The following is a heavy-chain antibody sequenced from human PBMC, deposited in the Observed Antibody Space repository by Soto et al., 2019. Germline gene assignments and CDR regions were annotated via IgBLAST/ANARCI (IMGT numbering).Heavy chain of an antibody. CDR3: ARDIGEMSAV. CDR1: GFTFSSST. Sequence: GEPLKISCTGSGFTFSSSTMTWVRQGPGKGLEWVSSISSSSSYIYFADSLKGRFTISRDNAKNSLYLQMNSLRAEDAAVYYCARDIGEMSAVWGQGTQVTVSS. D-gene: IGHD3-10*01. CDR2: ISSSSSYI. J-gene: IGHJ4*02. V-gene: IGHV3-21*06.